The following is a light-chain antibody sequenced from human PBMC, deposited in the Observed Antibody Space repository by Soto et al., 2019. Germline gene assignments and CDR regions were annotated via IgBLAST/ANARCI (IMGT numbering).Light chain of an antibody. CDR3: SSHTISSALQV. CDR2: GVS. V-gene: IGLV2-14*01. Sequence: QAALAQPASVSGSPGQASTIACTCTISDFVVYNYVSWYQQHPGKAPKLMIYGVSNRPSGVSNRFSGSKSGNAASLTISGLQADDEADYYCSSHTISSALQVFGTGTKVTVL. CDR1: ISDFVVYNY. J-gene: IGLJ1*01.